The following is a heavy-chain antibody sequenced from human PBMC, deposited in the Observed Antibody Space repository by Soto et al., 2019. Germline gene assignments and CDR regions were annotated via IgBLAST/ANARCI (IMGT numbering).Heavy chain of an antibody. CDR3: ARGSSGWYLFDY. CDR2: IYYSGST. CDR1: GGSISSYY. Sequence: PSETLSLTCTVSGGSISSYYWSWIRQPPGKGLEWIGYIYYSGSTNYNPSLKSRVTISVDTSKNQFSLKLSSVTAADTAVYYRARGSSGWYLFDYWGQGTLVTVSS. D-gene: IGHD6-19*01. J-gene: IGHJ4*02. V-gene: IGHV4-59*01.